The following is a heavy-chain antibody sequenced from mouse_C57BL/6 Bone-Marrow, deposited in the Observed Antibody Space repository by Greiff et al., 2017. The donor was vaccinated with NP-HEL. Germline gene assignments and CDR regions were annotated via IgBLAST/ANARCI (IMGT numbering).Heavy chain of an antibody. Sequence: QVQLQQPGAELVKPGASVKLSCKASGYTFTSYWMQWVKQRPGQGLEWIGEIDPSDSYTNYNQKFKGKATLTVETSSSTAYMQLSSLTSEDSAVYYCATSYGSSYWGQGTLVTVSA. CDR2: IDPSDSYT. CDR1: GYTFTSYW. D-gene: IGHD1-1*01. J-gene: IGHJ3*01. V-gene: IGHV1-50*01. CDR3: ATSYGSSY.